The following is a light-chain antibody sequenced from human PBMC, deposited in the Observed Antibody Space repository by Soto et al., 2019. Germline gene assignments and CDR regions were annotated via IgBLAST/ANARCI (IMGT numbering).Light chain of an antibody. J-gene: IGKJ4*01. CDR1: QSVSGTY. Sequence: VFTHATITLSLTPRKSVMLSGRASQSVSGTYLAWYQQKPGLAPRLLIYDASNRATGIPDRFSGSGSETDFTLTISRLEPEDFAVYYCQQYGSSPLTFGGGTKVDI. V-gene: IGKV3D-20*01. CDR3: QQYGSSPLT. CDR2: DAS.